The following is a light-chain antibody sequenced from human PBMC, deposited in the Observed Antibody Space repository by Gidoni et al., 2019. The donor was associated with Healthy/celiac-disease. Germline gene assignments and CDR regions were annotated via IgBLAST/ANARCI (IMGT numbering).Light chain of an antibody. J-gene: IGLJ2*01. CDR3: SSYTSSSTLV. Sequence: QSALTQPASVSGSPVPSITISCTGTSSDVGGYNYVSWYQQHPGKAPKLMIYDVSNRPSGVSNRFSGSKSGNTASLTISGLQAEDEADYYCSSYTSSSTLVFGGGTKLXV. CDR1: SSDVGGYNY. V-gene: IGLV2-14*01. CDR2: DVS.